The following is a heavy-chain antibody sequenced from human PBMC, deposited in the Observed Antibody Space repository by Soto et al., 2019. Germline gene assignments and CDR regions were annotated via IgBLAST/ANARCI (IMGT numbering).Heavy chain of an antibody. Sequence: GGSLRLSCAASGFTFSSYDMHWVRQATGKGLEWVSAIGTAGDTYYPGSVKGRFTISRENAKNSLYLQMNSLRAEDTAVYYCARAGAYDVYYYYGMDVWGQGTTVTVSS. CDR1: GFTFSSYD. J-gene: IGHJ6*02. CDR2: IGTAGDT. V-gene: IGHV3-13*01. CDR3: ARAGAYDVYYYYGMDV. D-gene: IGHD2-21*01.